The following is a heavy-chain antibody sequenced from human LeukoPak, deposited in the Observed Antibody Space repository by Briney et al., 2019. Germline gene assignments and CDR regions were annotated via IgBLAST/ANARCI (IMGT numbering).Heavy chain of an antibody. V-gene: IGHV3-74*01. J-gene: IGHJ4*02. CDR3: ARVGAVAGTFDY. CDR1: GFTFSSYW. D-gene: IGHD6-19*01. Sequence: GSLRLSCAASGFTFSSYWMHWVRQAPGKGLMWVSRINSDGSTTTYADSVKGRFTISRDNAKNTLYLQMNSLRAEDTAVYYCARVGAVAGTFDYWGQGTLVTVSS. CDR2: INSDGSTT.